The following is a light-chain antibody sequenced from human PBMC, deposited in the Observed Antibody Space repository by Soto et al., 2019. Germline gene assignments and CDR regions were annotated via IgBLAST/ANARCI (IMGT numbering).Light chain of an antibody. Sequence: MLMTQFPTTLSVSPGVGPPLSCRARQSVSRNLTWYQQRPGQTPRLLFYGASTRATGIPARFSASGSGTEFTLTISSLQSEDFAVYYCQQYNNWPLTFGGG. V-gene: IGKV3-15*01. CDR2: GAS. CDR3: QQYNNWPLT. CDR1: QSVSRN. J-gene: IGKJ4*01.